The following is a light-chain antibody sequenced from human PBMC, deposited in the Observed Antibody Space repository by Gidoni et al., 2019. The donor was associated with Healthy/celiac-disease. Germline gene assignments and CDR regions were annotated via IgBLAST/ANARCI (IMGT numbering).Light chain of an antibody. CDR2: AAS. CDR1: QSISSC. V-gene: IGKV1-39*01. CDR3: QQNYSTPHS. J-gene: IGKJ2*01. Sequence: DIQLPQPLSSLSASVGDRVTITCRASQSISSCLNWYQQKPGKAPKLLIYAASRLQSGVPSRFRGSGCGTEFALTISSLRPEDFATDNYQQNYSTPHSFGQGTKLEIK.